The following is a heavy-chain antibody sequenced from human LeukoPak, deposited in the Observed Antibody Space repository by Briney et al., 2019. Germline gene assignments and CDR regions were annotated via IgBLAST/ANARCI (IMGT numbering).Heavy chain of an antibody. Sequence: GGSLRLSCAASGFTFSSYSMNWVRQAPGKGLEWVSSISSSSSYIYYADSVKGRFTIYRDNAKNSLYLQMNSLRAEDTAVYYCARVKTKNAFDIWGQGTMVTVSS. J-gene: IGHJ3*02. CDR2: ISSSSSYI. CDR3: ARVKTKNAFDI. CDR1: GFTFSSYS. D-gene: IGHD2-8*01. V-gene: IGHV3-21*01.